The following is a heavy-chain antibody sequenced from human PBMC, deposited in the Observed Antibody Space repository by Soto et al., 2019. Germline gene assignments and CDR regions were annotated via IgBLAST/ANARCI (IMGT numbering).Heavy chain of an antibody. Sequence: GGSLRRSCAASGFTFSGYAMSWVRQAPGKGLEWVSGLSGSGGTLYADSVKGRFTISRDNSKNTLYLQMNSLRAEDAAIYYCAKEKDYDYVWGSSRYTSDYWGQGTLVTVS. V-gene: IGHV3-23*01. CDR1: GFTFSGYA. CDR3: AKEKDYDYVWGSSRYTSDY. J-gene: IGHJ4*02. CDR2: LSGSGGT. D-gene: IGHD3-16*02.